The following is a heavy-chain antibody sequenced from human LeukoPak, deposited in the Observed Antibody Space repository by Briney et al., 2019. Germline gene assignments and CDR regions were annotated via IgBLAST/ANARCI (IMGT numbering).Heavy chain of an antibody. CDR2: IYPGDSDT. D-gene: IGHD3-10*01. V-gene: IGHV5-51*01. Sequence: GESLKIFGKGSGYSFTTYWIGWVRQMLGKSLEWMGIIYPGDSDTRYSPSFQGQVTISADKSISTAYLQWSSLKASDTAMYYCAAGSDSYYFDYWGQGTLVTVSS. CDR1: GYSFTTYW. CDR3: AAGSDSYYFDY. J-gene: IGHJ4*02.